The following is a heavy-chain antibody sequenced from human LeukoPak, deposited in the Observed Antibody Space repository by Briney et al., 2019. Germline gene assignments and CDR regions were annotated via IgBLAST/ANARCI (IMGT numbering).Heavy chain of an antibody. J-gene: IGHJ4*02. Sequence: GGSLRLSCAASGFTFSSYWMSWVRQAPGKGLEWVANIKRDGSDKYYVDSVKGRFTISRDNAKNSLYLQMNSLRAEDTAVYYCANLYGSGSYYLTYYFDYWGQRTLVTVSS. CDR3: ANLYGSGSYYLTYYFDY. CDR2: IKRDGSDK. D-gene: IGHD3-10*01. V-gene: IGHV3-7*01. CDR1: GFTFSSYW.